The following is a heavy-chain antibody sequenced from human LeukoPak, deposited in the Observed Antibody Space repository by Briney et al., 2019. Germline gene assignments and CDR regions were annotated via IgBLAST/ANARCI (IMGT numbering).Heavy chain of an antibody. CDR2: IFHSGST. Sequence: MASETLSLTCTVSGDSISSGGYYWSWIRQPPGKGLEWIGYIFHSGSTYYSPSLKSRVTISIDRSKNQFSLRLSSVTAADTAVYYCARSPGVRGQLLYVKGWFDPWGQGTLVTVSS. V-gene: IGHV4-30-2*01. CDR1: GDSISSGGYY. J-gene: IGHJ5*02. D-gene: IGHD2-2*02. CDR3: ARSPGVRGQLLYVKGWFDP.